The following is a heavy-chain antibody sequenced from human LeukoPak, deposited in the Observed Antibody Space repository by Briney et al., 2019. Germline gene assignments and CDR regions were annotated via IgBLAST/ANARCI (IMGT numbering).Heavy chain of an antibody. D-gene: IGHD1-26*01. CDR3: TTDYGWFIVGAPVDY. Sequence: GGSLRLSCAASGFTFTNAWMSWVRQAPGKGLEWVGRIISKADGGTTDYAAPVKGRFTISRDDAKNTLFLQMNSLKTEDTAVYYCTTDYGWFIVGAPVDYWGQGTLVTVSS. CDR2: IISKADGGTT. J-gene: IGHJ4*02. CDR1: GFTFTNAW. V-gene: IGHV3-15*01.